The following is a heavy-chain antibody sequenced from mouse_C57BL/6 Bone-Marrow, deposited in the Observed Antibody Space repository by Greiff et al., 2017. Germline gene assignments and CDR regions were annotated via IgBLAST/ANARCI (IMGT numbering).Heavy chain of an antibody. CDR2: INPGSGGT. CDR1: GYAFTNYL. J-gene: IGHJ1*03. CDR3: ARGGLRRRDWYFDV. Sequence: VQLQQSGAELVRPGTSVKVSCKASGYAFTNYLIEWVKQRPGQGLEWIGVINPGSGGTNYNEKLKGKATLTADKSSSTAYMHLSSLTSEDSAVYFCARGGLRRRDWYFDVWGTGTTVTVSS. V-gene: IGHV1-54*01. D-gene: IGHD2-2*01.